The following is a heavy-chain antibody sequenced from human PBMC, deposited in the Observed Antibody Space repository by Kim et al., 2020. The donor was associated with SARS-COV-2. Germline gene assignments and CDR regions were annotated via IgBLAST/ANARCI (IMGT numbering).Heavy chain of an antibody. J-gene: IGHJ2*01. CDR3: ARAGGDSAYWYFDL. D-gene: IGHD2-21*02. V-gene: IGHV3-30*01. Sequence: VDAVKGRFPISREHSKNTLYLQMNSLRAEDTAVYYCARAGGDSAYWYFDLWGRGTLVTVSS.